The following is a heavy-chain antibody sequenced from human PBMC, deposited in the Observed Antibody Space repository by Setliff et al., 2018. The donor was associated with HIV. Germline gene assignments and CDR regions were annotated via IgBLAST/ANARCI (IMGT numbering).Heavy chain of an antibody. CDR3: APSVPEDFNSSSWYKFYYGMDV. Sequence: SGPTLVNPTQTLTLTCTFSGFSLSTRGVGVGWIRQPPGKALEWLALMYWDDDKRYSPSLKSRLTITKDTSKNQVVLTMTNMDPVDTATYYCAPSVPEDFNSSSWYKFYYGMDVWGQGTTVTVSS. CDR2: MYWDDDK. J-gene: IGHJ6*02. CDR1: GFSLSTRGVG. V-gene: IGHV2-5*02. D-gene: IGHD6-13*01.